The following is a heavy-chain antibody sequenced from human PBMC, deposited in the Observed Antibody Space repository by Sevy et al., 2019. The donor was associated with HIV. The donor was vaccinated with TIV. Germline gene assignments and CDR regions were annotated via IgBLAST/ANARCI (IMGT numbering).Heavy chain of an antibody. V-gene: IGHV3-53*01. CDR2: IYSGGST. D-gene: IGHD2-15*01. J-gene: IGHJ4*02. CDR1: GFTVSSNC. CDR3: ARISENCSGGSCYLAY. Sequence: GGSLGLSCAASGFTVSSNCMTWVRQAPGKGLEWVSLIYSGGSTYYADSVKGRFTISRDNSKNTLYLQMNSLRAEDTAIYYCARISENCSGGSCYLAYWGQGTLVTVSS.